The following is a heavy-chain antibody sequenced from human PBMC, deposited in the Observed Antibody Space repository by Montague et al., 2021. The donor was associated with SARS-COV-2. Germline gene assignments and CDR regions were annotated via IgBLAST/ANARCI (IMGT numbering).Heavy chain of an antibody. CDR2: TYYRSKWYN. D-gene: IGHD2-2*01. CDR1: GDSVSSNSAA. CDR3: ATESLGYCSSTSCYGPHYGMGV. J-gene: IGHJ6*02. V-gene: IGHV6-1*01. Sequence: CAISGDSVSSNSAAWNWIRQSPSRGLEWLGRTYYRSKWYNDYAVSVKSRITINPDTSKNQFSLQLSSVTAADTAVYYCATESLGYCSSTSCYGPHYGMGVWGQGTTVTVSS.